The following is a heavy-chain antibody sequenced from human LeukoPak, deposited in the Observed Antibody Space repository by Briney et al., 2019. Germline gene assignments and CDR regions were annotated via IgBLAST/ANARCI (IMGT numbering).Heavy chain of an antibody. CDR2: INPNSGCT. D-gene: IGHD6-13*01. CDR1: GYTFTGYY. V-gene: IGHV1-2*02. J-gene: IGHJ4*02. CDR3: ARNWYSSSCLDY. Sequence: ASVKVSCKASGYTFTGYYMHWVRQAPGQGLEWMGWINPNSGCTNYAQKFQGRVTMTRDTSISTAYMELSRLRSDDTAVYYCARNWYSSSCLDYWGQGTLVTVSS.